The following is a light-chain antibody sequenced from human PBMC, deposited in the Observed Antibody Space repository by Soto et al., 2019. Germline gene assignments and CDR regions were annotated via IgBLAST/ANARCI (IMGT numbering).Light chain of an antibody. CDR2: EVT. CDR1: SSDVGGYNY. V-gene: IGLV2-8*01. CDR3: SSHGGINNVV. Sequence: QSALTQPPSASGSPGQSVTISCTGTSSDVGGYNYVSWYQQHSGKAPKLMIYEVTERPSGVPDRFSGSKSGNTASLTVSGLQAEDEADYYCSSHGGINNVVFGGGTQLTVL. J-gene: IGLJ3*02.